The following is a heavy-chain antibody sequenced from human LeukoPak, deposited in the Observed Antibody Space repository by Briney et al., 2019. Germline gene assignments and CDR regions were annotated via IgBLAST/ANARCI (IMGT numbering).Heavy chain of an antibody. J-gene: IGHJ3*02. CDR3: ARQGDSSGYKRGAFDI. CDR2: IYTSGST. Sequence: SETLSLTCTVSGGSISSYYWSWIRQPAGKGLEWIGRIYTSGSTNYNPSLKSRVTMSVDMSKNQFSLKLSSVTAADTAVYYCARQGDSSGYKRGAFDIWGQGTMVTVSS. V-gene: IGHV4-4*07. D-gene: IGHD3-22*01. CDR1: GGSISSYY.